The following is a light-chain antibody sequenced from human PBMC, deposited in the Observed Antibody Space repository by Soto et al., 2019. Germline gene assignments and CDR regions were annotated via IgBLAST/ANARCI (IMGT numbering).Light chain of an antibody. J-gene: IGLJ1*01. Sequence: QSVLTRPASVSGSPGQSITISCTGTSSDIGAYDYVSWYQQYPGRVPKLLIHEVTNRPSGVSDRFSGSKSGNTASLTISGLQTEDEADYYCSSHAGSSAFYVFGNGTKVTVL. CDR2: EVT. CDR1: SSDIGAYDY. V-gene: IGLV2-14*01. CDR3: SSHAGSSAFYV.